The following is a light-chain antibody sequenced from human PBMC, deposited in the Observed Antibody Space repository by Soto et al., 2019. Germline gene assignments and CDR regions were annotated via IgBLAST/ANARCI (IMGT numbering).Light chain of an antibody. V-gene: IGLV2-23*02. CDR3: CSYADTTSLFV. J-gene: IGLJ1*01. Sequence: QSALTQPASVSGSPGQSITISCTGSNSDVGSFDLVSWFQQYPGKAPKLILYEVSKRPLGVSNRFSGSKSGYTASLTISGLQPEDEGEYSCCSYADTTSLFVFGTGTKLTVL. CDR2: EVS. CDR1: NSDVGSFDL.